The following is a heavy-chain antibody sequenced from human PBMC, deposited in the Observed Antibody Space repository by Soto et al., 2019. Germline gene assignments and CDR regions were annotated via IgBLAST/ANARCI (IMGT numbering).Heavy chain of an antibody. V-gene: IGHV3-53*01. Sequence: GGSLRLSCAASGFTVSSNYMSWVRQAPGKXLEWVSVIYSGGSTYYADSVKGRFTISRDNSKNTLYLQMNSLRAEDTAVYYCASPPGAVAGPNYYYYGMDVWGQGTTVTVSS. CDR1: GFTVSSNY. J-gene: IGHJ6*02. CDR3: ASPPGAVAGPNYYYYGMDV. D-gene: IGHD6-19*01. CDR2: IYSGGST.